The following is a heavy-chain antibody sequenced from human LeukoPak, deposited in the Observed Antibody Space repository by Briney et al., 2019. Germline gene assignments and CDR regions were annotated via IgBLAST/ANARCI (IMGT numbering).Heavy chain of an antibody. Sequence: SETLSLTCTVSGGSISSYYWSWIRQPPGKGLEWIGRIYPSGTTHYNPSLKSRVTMSVDTSKNQFSLKVTSVTAADTAVYYCADDYGDWGQGTLVTVSS. J-gene: IGHJ4*02. CDR3: ADDYGD. V-gene: IGHV4-4*07. CDR1: GGSISSYY. CDR2: IYPSGTT. D-gene: IGHD4-17*01.